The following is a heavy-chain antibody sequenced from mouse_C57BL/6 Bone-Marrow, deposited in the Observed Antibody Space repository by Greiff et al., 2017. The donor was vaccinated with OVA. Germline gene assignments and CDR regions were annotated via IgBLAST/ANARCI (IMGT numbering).Heavy chain of an antibody. V-gene: IGHV1-82*01. J-gene: IGHJ3*01. CDR1: GYAFSSSW. CDR2: IYPGDGDT. Sequence: QVQLQQSGPELVKPGASVKISCKASGYAFSSSWMNWVKQRPGKGLEWIGRIYPGDGDTNYNGKLKGKATLTADKSSSTATMQLTSLTSEDSAVYFCARRCIYDGVWGFAYWGQGTLVTVSA. CDR3: ARRCIYDGVWGFAY. D-gene: IGHD2-3*01.